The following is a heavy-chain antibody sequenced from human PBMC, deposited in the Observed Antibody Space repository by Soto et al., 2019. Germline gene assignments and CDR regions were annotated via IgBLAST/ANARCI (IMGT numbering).Heavy chain of an antibody. Sequence: PSETLSLTCTVSGGSISSYYWSWIRQPPGKGLEWIGYIYYSGSTNYNPSLKSRVTISVDTSKNQFSLKLSSVTAADTAVYYCARGRGSGSSFYYYGMDAWGQGTTVTVSS. J-gene: IGHJ6*02. D-gene: IGHD3-10*01. CDR3: ARGRGSGSSFYYYGMDA. CDR1: GGSISSYY. V-gene: IGHV4-59*01. CDR2: IYYSGST.